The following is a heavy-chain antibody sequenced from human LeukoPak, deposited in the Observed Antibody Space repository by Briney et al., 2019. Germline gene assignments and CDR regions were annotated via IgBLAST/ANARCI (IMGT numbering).Heavy chain of an antibody. Sequence: GGSLRLSCAASGFTFSRYWMSWVRQAPGKGLEWVANIKQDGSEIYYVASVKGRFTVSRDNAKNSLSLQMNSLRADDTAVYYCARHWWDSSGSYHFDYWGQGTLVAVSS. CDR2: IKQDGSEI. V-gene: IGHV3-7*05. J-gene: IGHJ4*02. D-gene: IGHD6-19*01. CDR1: GFTFSRYW. CDR3: ARHWWDSSGSYHFDY.